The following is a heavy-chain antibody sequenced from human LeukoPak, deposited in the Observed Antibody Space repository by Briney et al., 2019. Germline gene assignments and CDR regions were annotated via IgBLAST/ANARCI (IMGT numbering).Heavy chain of an antibody. J-gene: IGHJ6*04. V-gene: IGHV4-30-2*01. CDR2: IHHSGST. Sequence: SETLSLTCAVSGGSISSGGYSWSWIRQPPGKGLEWIGYIHHSGSTYYNPSLKSRVTISVDRSKNQLSLNLTSVTAADTAIYDCARRDYGMDVWGKGTTVTVSS. CDR3: ARRDYGMDV. CDR1: GGSISSGGYS.